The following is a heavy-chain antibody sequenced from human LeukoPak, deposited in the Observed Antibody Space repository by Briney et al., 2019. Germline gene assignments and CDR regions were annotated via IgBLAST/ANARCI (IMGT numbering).Heavy chain of an antibody. V-gene: IGHV4-59*01. D-gene: IGHD3-22*01. CDR1: GGSISSYY. CDR2: IHYTGST. J-gene: IGHJ4*02. Sequence: SETMSLTCTVSGGSISSYYWSWIRQPPGKGLERIGYIHYTGSTNYNPSLKSRVTISVDTSKNQFSLRLSSVTAADTAVYYCAREVGSSAYYAYFDYWGQGTLVTVSS. CDR3: AREVGSSAYYAYFDY.